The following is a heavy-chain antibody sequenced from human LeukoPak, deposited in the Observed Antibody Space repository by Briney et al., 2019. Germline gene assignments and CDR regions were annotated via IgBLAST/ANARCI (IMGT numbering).Heavy chain of an antibody. V-gene: IGHV7-4-1*02. CDR3: AREAPDLGYDFWTYPLDY. CDR1: GYTFTSYA. J-gene: IGHJ4*02. CDR2: INTNTGNP. D-gene: IGHD3-3*01. Sequence: GASVKVSCKASGYTFTSYAMNWVRQAPGQGLEWMGWINTNTGNPTYAQGFTGRFVFSLDTSVSTAYLQISSLKAEDTAVYYCAREAPDLGYDFWTYPLDYWGQGTLVTVSS.